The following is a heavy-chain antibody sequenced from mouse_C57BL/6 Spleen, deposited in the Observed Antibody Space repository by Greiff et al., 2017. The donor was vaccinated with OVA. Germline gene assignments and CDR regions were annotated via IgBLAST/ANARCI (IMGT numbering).Heavy chain of an antibody. CDR1: GYTFTSYW. D-gene: IGHD1-1*01. V-gene: IGHV1-69*01. Sequence: QVQLQQPGAELVMPGASVKLSCKASGYTFTSYWMHWVKQRPGQGLEWIGEIDPSDSYTNYNQKFKGKSTLTVDKSSSTAYMQLSSLTSEDSAVDYCARLGPIYYGSSWYFDVWGTGTTVTVSA. J-gene: IGHJ1*03. CDR2: IDPSDSYT. CDR3: ARLGPIYYGSSWYFDV.